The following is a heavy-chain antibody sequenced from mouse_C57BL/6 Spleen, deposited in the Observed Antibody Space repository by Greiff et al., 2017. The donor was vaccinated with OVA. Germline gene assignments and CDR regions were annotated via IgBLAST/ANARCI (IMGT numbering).Heavy chain of an antibody. CDR3: TSLYDYDPFDY. CDR1: GYTFTSYW. D-gene: IGHD2-4*01. V-gene: IGHV1-5*01. J-gene: IGHJ2*01. Sequence: VQLQQSGTVLARPGASVKMSCKTSGYTFTSYWMHWVKQRPGQGLEWIGAIYPGNSDTSYNQKFKGKAKLTAVTSASTAYMELSSLTNEDSAVYYCTSLYDYDPFDYWGQGTTLTVSS. CDR2: IYPGNSDT.